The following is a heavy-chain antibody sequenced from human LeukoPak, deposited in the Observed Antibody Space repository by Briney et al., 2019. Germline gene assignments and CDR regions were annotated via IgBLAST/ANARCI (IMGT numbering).Heavy chain of an antibody. CDR2: IYTSGST. CDR1: GGSISSGSYY. V-gene: IGHV4-61*02. D-gene: IGHD3-22*01. J-gene: IGHJ4*02. CDR3: ARGTYYHDSSGYGHFDY. Sequence: SQTLSLTRTVSGGSISSGSYYWSWIRQPAGKGLEWIGRIYTSGSTNYNPSLKSRVTISVDTSKNQFSLKLSSVTAADTAVYYCARGTYYHDSSGYGHFDYWGQGTLVTVSS.